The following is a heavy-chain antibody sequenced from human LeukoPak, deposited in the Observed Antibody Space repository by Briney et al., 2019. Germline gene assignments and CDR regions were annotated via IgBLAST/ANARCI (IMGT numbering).Heavy chain of an antibody. J-gene: IGHJ4*02. CDR2: IYHSGST. CDR3: ARDFGSGWDY. D-gene: IGHD6-19*01. V-gene: IGHV4-38-2*02. CDR1: GYSISSGYY. Sequence: PSETLSLTCTVSGYSISSGYYWGWIRQPPGKGLEWSGSIYHSGSTYYNPSLKSRVTISVDTSKNQFSLKLSSVTAADTAVYYCARDFGSGWDYWGQGTLVTVSS.